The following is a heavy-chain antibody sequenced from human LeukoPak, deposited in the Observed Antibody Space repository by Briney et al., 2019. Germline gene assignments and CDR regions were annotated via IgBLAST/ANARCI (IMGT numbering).Heavy chain of an antibody. CDR1: GRSFSGYY. CDR3: ARHNTYYYGSGSDKIDY. V-gene: IGHV4-34*01. J-gene: IGHJ4*02. Sequence: SETLSLTCAVYGRSFSGYYWSWIRQPPGKGLEWIGEINHSGSTNYNPSLKSRVTISVDTSKNQFSLKLSSVTAADTAVYYCARHNTYYYGSGSDKIDYWGQGTLVTVSS. CDR2: INHSGST. D-gene: IGHD3-10*01.